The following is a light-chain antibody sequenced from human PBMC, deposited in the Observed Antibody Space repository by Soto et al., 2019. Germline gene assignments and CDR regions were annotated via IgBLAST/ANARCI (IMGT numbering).Light chain of an antibody. Sequence: EIVLTQSPGTLSLSPGERATLSCRASQSIGSTSLAWFQQKPGQAPRLLIFSATTRATGIPARFSGSGSGTEFTLTVSSLQSEDFAVYYCQQYNNWPRTFGQGTKVDI. CDR2: SAT. CDR3: QQYNNWPRT. J-gene: IGKJ1*01. V-gene: IGKV3-15*01. CDR1: QSIGST.